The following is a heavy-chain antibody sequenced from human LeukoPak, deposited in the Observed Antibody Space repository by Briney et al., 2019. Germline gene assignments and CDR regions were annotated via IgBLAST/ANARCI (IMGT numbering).Heavy chain of an antibody. D-gene: IGHD3-22*01. Sequence: GGSLRLSCAASGLSFSNSEVKWARQAPGKGLEWVSYISSSGNTIYYADSVKGRFTISRDNAKNSLYLQMNSLRAEDTAVYYCARASFSYDSTTYYYEDYWGQGALVTPSS. CDR2: ISSSGNTI. J-gene: IGHJ4*02. CDR1: GLSFSNSE. V-gene: IGHV3-48*03. CDR3: ARASFSYDSTTYYYEDY.